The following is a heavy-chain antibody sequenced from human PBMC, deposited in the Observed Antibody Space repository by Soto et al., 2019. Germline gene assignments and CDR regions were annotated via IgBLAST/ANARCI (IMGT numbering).Heavy chain of an antibody. CDR2: IRYIGTT. Sequence: QVQLQESGPGLVKPSETLSLTCTVFGGSVSPYYWSWVRQLPGKGLEWIGYIRYIGTTRYNPSLNGRLTISVDTSRNQISLKLSSVTAADTAVYYCARTWNDGWSDPWGQGTLVTVSS. J-gene: IGHJ5*02. CDR3: ARTWNDGWSDP. V-gene: IGHV4-59*02. D-gene: IGHD1-1*01. CDR1: GGSVSPYY.